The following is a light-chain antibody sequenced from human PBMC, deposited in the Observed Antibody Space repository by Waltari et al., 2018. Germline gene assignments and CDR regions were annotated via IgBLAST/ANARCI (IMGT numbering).Light chain of an antibody. CDR1: SSDVGGYDY. V-gene: IGLV2-14*03. Sequence: QSALTQPASVSGSPGQSITISCPGTSSDVGGYDYVSWYQQRPGKAPKLIIYDVSLRPSGVSNRFSASKSGSTASLTISGLQAEDEADYYCSSYAGSSTGVVFGGGTKLTVL. J-gene: IGLJ2*01. CDR2: DVS. CDR3: SSYAGSSTGVV.